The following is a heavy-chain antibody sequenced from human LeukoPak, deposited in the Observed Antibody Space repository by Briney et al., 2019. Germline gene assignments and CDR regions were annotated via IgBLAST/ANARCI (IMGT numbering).Heavy chain of an antibody. J-gene: IGHJ4*02. CDR3: AREIGGYNWL. CDR2: ISSSSSYI. Sequence: PGGSLRLSCAASGFTFSSYSMNWVRQAPGKGLEGVSSISSSSSYIYYADSVKGRFTISRDNAKNSLYLQMNSLRAEDTAVYYCAREIGGYNWLWGQGTLVTVSS. D-gene: IGHD1-20*01. CDR1: GFTFSSYS. V-gene: IGHV3-21*01.